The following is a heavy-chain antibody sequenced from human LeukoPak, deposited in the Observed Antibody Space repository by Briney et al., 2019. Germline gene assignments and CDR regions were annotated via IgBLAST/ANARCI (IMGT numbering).Heavy chain of an antibody. D-gene: IGHD1-26*01. Sequence: GGSLRLSCAASGFTFSTYAMSWVRQAPGKGLEWVASISSRDGKTYYADSVKGRITISRDDPTNTLYLQMSSLRAEDTAVYYCAKKATVGAPGNYFDYWGPGTLVTVSS. CDR3: AKKATVGAPGNYFDY. J-gene: IGHJ4*02. CDR2: ISSRDGKT. V-gene: IGHV3-23*01. CDR1: GFTFSTYA.